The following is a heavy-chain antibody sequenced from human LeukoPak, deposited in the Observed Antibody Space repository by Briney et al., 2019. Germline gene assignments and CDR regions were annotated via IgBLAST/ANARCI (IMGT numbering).Heavy chain of an antibody. CDR1: GGSISNYY. V-gene: IGHV4-59*12. J-gene: IGHJ3*02. D-gene: IGHD2-2*02. CDR3: ARDVGVRGYCSSTSCYKGGKDAFDI. Sequence: SETLSLTCTVSGGSISNYYWSWIRQPPGKGLEWIGYIYYSGSTDYNSSLKSRVTTSRDTSKNQFSLKLSSVTAADTAVYYCARDVGVRGYCSSTSCYKGGKDAFDIWGQGTMVTASS. CDR2: IYYSGST.